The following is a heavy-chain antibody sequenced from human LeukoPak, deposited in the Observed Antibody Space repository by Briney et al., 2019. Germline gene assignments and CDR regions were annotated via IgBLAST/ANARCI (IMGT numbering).Heavy chain of an antibody. D-gene: IGHD5-24*01. Sequence: PGGSLRLSCAASGFTFSGYGMSWVRQAPGKGLEWVSGIGGRGDNTDYADSVKGRFTISRDNSKNTLYLQMNSLRAEDTAVYYCAKSDDYNDRYYFVSWGQGTLVTVSS. V-gene: IGHV3-23*01. J-gene: IGHJ4*02. CDR2: IGGRGDNT. CDR3: AKSDDYNDRYYFVS. CDR1: GFTFSGYG.